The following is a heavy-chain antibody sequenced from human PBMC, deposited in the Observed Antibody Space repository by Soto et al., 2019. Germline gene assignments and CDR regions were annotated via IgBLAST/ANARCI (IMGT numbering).Heavy chain of an antibody. CDR2: ISYDGSNK. CDR3: ARAIAAAGKVKDGYYYGMDV. Sequence: QVQLVESGGGVVQPGRSLRLSCAASGFTFSSYAMHWVRQAPGKGLEWVAVISYDGSNKYYADSVKGRFTISRDNSKNTLYLQMNSLRAEDTAVYYCARAIAAAGKVKDGYYYGMDVWGQGTTVTVSS. V-gene: IGHV3-30-3*01. CDR1: GFTFSSYA. J-gene: IGHJ6*02. D-gene: IGHD6-13*01.